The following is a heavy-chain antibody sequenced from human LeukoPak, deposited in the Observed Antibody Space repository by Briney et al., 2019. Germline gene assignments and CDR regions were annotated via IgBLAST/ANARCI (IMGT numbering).Heavy chain of an antibody. CDR1: GFTFSSYG. J-gene: IGHJ5*02. Sequence: NPGGSLRLSCAASGFTFSSYGMHWVRQAPGKGLEWVAVISYDGSNKYYADSVKGRFTISRDNSKNTLYLQMNSLRAEDTAVYYCAKARRSSGWSVFWFDPWGQGTLVTVSS. D-gene: IGHD6-19*01. V-gene: IGHV3-30*18. CDR3: AKARRSSGWSVFWFDP. CDR2: ISYDGSNK.